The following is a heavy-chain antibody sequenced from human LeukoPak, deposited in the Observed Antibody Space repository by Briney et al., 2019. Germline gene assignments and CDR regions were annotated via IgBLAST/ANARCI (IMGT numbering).Heavy chain of an antibody. D-gene: IGHD3-10*01. J-gene: IGHJ4*02. CDR3: ARVTSGSSYRPFDY. Sequence: GGSLRLSCAASGFTFSSYAMHWVRQAPGKGLEYVSGISTNGGSTYYADSVKGRFTISRDNSKNTLFLQMGSLRAEDTAVYYCARVTSGSSYRPFDYWGQGTLVTVSS. V-gene: IGHV3-64*02. CDR2: ISTNGGST. CDR1: GFTFSSYA.